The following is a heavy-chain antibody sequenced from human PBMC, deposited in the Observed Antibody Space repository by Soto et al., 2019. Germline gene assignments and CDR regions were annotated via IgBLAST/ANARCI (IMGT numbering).Heavy chain of an antibody. J-gene: IGHJ4*02. CDR1: GFPFRSYA. Sequence: EVQLLESGGGLVQPGGSLRLSCVASGFPFRSYAMNWVRQVPGKGLEWVSGMSGSGDFTYYADSVKGRCTISRDNSKNTLYLQISSLRAEDTAIYYCAKDFSSGRYYFDYWGQGTRVTVSS. CDR2: MSGSGDFT. D-gene: IGHD6-25*01. CDR3: AKDFSSGRYYFDY. V-gene: IGHV3-23*01.